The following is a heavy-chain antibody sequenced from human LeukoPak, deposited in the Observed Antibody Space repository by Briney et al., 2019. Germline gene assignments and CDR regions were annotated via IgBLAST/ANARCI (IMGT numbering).Heavy chain of an antibody. V-gene: IGHV4-39*02. CDR1: GGPISSSRYS. CDR3: ARVGFGGYSYGYVDF. Sequence: SETLSLTCTVSGGPISSSRYSWGWICQPPGKGLEWIGTINYSGSTYYNPSLKSRVTISVDTSKNQFSLRLSSVTAADTAVYYCARVGFGGYSYGYVDFWGQGTLVTVSS. J-gene: IGHJ4*02. D-gene: IGHD5-18*01. CDR2: INYSGST.